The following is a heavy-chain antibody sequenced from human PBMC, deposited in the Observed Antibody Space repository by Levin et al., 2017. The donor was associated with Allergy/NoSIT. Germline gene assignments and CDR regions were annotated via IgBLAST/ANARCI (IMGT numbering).Heavy chain of an antibody. D-gene: IGHD2-8*01. V-gene: IGHV4-59*01. J-gene: IGHJ4*02. CDR1: GGSITPSY. CDR2: VYYVGTT. Sequence: SQTLSLTCTVSGGSITPSYWSWVRQSPGKGLEWIGYVYYVGTTFYNPSLRSRVTISVDTSKNQFSLRVTSATAADTAVYFCARGTKKGSHFDSWGQGALVTVSS. CDR3: ARGTKKGSHFDS.